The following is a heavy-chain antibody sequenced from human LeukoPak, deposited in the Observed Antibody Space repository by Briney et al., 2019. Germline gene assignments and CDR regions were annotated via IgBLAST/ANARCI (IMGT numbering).Heavy chain of an antibody. CDR3: ARHAPPYLPHYFDY. Sequence: KPSETLSLTCTVSGGSISSYYWSWIRQPPGKGLEWIGYIYYSGSTNYNPSLKSRVTISVDTSKNQFSLKLSSVTAADTAVYYCARHAPPYLPHYFDYWGQGTLVTVSS. J-gene: IGHJ4*02. CDR1: GGSISSYY. CDR2: IYYSGST. V-gene: IGHV4-59*08.